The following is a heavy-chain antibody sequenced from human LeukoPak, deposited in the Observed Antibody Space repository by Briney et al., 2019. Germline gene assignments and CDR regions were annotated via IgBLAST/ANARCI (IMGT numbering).Heavy chain of an antibody. CDR2: IYHSGST. V-gene: IGHV4-38-2*02. D-gene: IGHD3-16*01. J-gene: IGHJ4*02. CDR1: GYSISSGYY. Sequence: SETLSLTCTVAGYSISSGYYWGWIRQPPGKGLEWIGSIYHSGSTYYNPSLKSRVTISVDTSKNQFSLKLSSVTAADTAVYYCARGWGYPFDYWGQGTLVTVSS. CDR3: ARGWGYPFDY.